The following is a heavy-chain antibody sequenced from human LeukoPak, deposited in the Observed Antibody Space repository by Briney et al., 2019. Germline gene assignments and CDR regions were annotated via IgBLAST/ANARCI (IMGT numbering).Heavy chain of an antibody. CDR1: GGSISSSSYY. D-gene: IGHD4-17*01. J-gene: IGHJ4*02. V-gene: IGHV4-39*01. Sequence: PSETLSLTCTVSGGSISSSSYYWGWIRQPPGKGLEWIGSIYYSGSTYYNPSLKSRVTISVDTSKNQFSLKLSSVTAADTAVYYCARFRDDYGDAFDYWGQGTLVTVSS. CDR3: ARFRDDYGDAFDY. CDR2: IYYSGST.